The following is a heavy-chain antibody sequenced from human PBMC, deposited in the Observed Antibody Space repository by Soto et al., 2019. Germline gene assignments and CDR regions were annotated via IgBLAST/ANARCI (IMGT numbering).Heavy chain of an antibody. CDR1: GGSISGDTYF. CDR2: MFFRGNT. J-gene: IGHJ4*02. D-gene: IGHD3-10*01. V-gene: IGHV4-39*01. CDR3: VRHVRDFSGPGSYDFFDF. Sequence: SETLSLTCTVSGGSISGDTYFWGWIRQPPGKGREGIGNMFFRGNTYYNPSLKSRVSVVVDTSKKQFSLRLSSMTAADTAVYYCVRHVRDFSGPGSYDFFDFWGQGILVTVSS.